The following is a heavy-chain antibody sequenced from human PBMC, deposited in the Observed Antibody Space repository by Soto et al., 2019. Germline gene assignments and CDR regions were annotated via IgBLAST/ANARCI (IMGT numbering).Heavy chain of an antibody. J-gene: IGHJ4*02. CDR1: SGSITDYS. V-gene: IGHV4-4*07. D-gene: IGHD3-22*01. Sequence: PXETLSLTCVVSSGSITDYSWTWIRRPSGKGLEWIGLIYSSGTTSYNPSLGSRVTMSLDTSKKSFSLELTSVTAADTAVYYCARVFYTDSSGYPRPIFDSWVPGTLVTVSS. CDR3: ARVFYTDSSGYPRPIFDS. CDR2: IYSSGTT.